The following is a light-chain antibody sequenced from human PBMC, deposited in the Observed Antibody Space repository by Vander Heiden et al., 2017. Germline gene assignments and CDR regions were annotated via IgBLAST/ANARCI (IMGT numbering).Light chain of an antibody. V-gene: IGKV1-39*01. J-gene: IGKJ3*01. CDR3: QQNHNNYPFT. Sequence: DIQMTQSPSSHSASVGDRVTITCRASQSIRTYLNRYQQKPGKDPRLLIYDASNLQSRVPSRFSSSGCGTNFTLTISSRQPEDVAAYYCQQNHNNYPFTFGHGTKVDIK. CDR1: QSIRTY. CDR2: DAS.